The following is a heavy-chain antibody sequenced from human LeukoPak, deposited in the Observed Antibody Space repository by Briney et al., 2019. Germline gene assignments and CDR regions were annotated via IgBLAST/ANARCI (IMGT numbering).Heavy chain of an antibody. J-gene: IGHJ4*02. CDR2: INPISGGT. D-gene: IGHD6-13*01. CDR1: GYTFTGYY. V-gene: IGHV1-2*02. Sequence: ASVKVSCKASGYTFTGYYMHWGRQAPGQGLEWMGWINPISGGTNYAQNFQGRVTVTRDTSISTAYMELSRLRSDDTAVYYCARGASGQQLVSGDYWGQGTLVTVSS. CDR3: ARGASGQQLVSGDY.